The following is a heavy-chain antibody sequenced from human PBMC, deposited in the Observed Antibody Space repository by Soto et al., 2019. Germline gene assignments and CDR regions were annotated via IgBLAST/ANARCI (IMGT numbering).Heavy chain of an antibody. V-gene: IGHV3-21*01. CDR3: TREITASDY. CDR2: ISSSSSHI. J-gene: IGHJ4*02. CDR1: GFTFSSYS. Sequence: VSLRLSCTGSGFTFSSYSMNWVRQAPGKGLEWVSSISSSSSHIYYVDSVKGRFTVSRDNAKNSVYLQMNSLRAEDTAVYYCTREITASDYWGQGNLVTVSS.